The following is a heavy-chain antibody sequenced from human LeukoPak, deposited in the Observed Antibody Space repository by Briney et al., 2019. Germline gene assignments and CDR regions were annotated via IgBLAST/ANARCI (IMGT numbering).Heavy chain of an antibody. CDR2: IKEDESEK. CDR1: GFTFSNYW. J-gene: IGHJ4*02. V-gene: IGHV3-7*01. CDR3: ASGRQLGY. D-gene: IGHD6-13*01. Sequence: GGSLRLSCAASGFTFSNYWMSWVRQAPGKGVEWVANIKEDESEKYYVDSVKGRFTISRDNARNSLYLQMTSLRAEDTAVYYCASGRQLGYWGQGTLVTASS.